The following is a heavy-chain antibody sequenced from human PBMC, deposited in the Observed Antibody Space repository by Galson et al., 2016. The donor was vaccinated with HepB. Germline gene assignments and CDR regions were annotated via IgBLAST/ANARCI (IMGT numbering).Heavy chain of an antibody. D-gene: IGHD4-23*01. CDR1: GFTFSSYW. CDR3: ARNPYSGPRYYYGLDV. J-gene: IGHJ6*02. Sequence: SLRLSCAASGFTFSSYWKHWVRQAPGKGLMWVSRISTDGSSTRCADSVKGRFTISRDNAKNTLYLQMRSLRAEDSAMYFCARNPYSGPRYYYGLDVWGRGTMVTVSS. V-gene: IGHV3-74*01. CDR2: ISTDGSST.